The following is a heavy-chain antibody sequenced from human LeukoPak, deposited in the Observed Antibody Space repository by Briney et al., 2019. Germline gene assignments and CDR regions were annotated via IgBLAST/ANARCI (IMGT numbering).Heavy chain of an antibody. CDR3: ARNWALDI. CDR2: TYYRSKWYN. V-gene: IGHV6-1*01. Sequence: SQTLSLTCAISGDSVSSNSVAWNWIRQSPSRGLEWLGRTYYRSKWYNDYAISVKSRITINADTSKNQFSLQLNSVTSEDTAVYHCARNWALDIWGQGTMVTVSS. CDR1: GDSVSSNSVA. D-gene: IGHD1-1*01. J-gene: IGHJ3*02.